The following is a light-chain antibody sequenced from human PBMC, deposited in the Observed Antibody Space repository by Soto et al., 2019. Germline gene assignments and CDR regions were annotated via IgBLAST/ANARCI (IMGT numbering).Light chain of an antibody. V-gene: IGKV1-5*01. Sequence: DIQMTQSPSTLSASVGDRVTITCRASQSIGTWLAWYQQKPGKAPKLLIYDASTLESGVPSRFSGRGSGTEFTLIISSLQPDDFATYYCQQYDTYSMYTFGQGTKVDIK. CDR1: QSIGTW. CDR3: QQYDTYSMYT. J-gene: IGKJ2*01. CDR2: DAS.